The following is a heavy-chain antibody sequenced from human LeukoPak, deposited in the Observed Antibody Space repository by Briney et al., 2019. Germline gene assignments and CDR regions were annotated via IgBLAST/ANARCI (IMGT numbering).Heavy chain of an antibody. CDR2: ISSSGSTI. D-gene: IGHD6-13*01. J-gene: IGHJ3*02. CDR3: AREPEYSSSWYKAFDT. V-gene: IGHV3-48*03. CDR1: GFTFSSYE. Sequence: GGSLRLSCAASGFTFSSYEMNWVRQAPGKGLEWVSYISSSGSTIYYADSVKGRFTISRDNAKNSLYLQMNSLRAEDTAVYYCAREPEYSSSWYKAFDTWGQGTMVTVSS.